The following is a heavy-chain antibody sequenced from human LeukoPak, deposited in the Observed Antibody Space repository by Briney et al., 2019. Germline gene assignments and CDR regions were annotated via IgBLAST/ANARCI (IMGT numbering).Heavy chain of an antibody. Sequence: GGSLRLSCAASGFTFSSYWMHWVRQAPGKGLEWVSGINSNGDEIYYADSVRGRFTISRDNSNNALYLQMDSLRAEDTAVYYCANWIGSSSRDYWGQGTLVTVSS. J-gene: IGHJ4*02. CDR3: ANWIGSSSRDY. CDR1: GFTFSSYW. CDR2: INSNGDEI. D-gene: IGHD6-6*01. V-gene: IGHV3-23*01.